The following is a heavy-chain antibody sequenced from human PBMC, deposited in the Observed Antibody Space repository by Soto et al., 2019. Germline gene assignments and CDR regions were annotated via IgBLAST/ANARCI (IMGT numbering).Heavy chain of an antibody. D-gene: IGHD2-15*01. CDR2: IYYSGST. V-gene: IGHV4-30-4*01. Sequence: QVELQESAPGLAKPSQTLSLTCTVSGGSISGGDYYWSWIRQPPGKGLEWIGYIYYSGSTYYNPSLMSRVTISVDTANNQFSLKLSSVTAADTAVYYCARCASSCSLGFWGQGTLVTVSS. J-gene: IGHJ4*02. CDR3: ARCASSCSLGF. CDR1: GGSISGGDYY.